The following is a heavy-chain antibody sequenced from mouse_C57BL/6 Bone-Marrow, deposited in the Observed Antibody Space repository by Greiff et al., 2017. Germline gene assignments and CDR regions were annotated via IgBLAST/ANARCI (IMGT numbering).Heavy chain of an antibody. CDR3: ARASTPFAY. Sequence: VQLKQSGPGLVKPSQSLSLTCSVTGYSITSGYYWNWIRQFPGNKLEWMGYISYDGSNNYNPSLKNRISITRDTSKNQFFLKLNSVTTEDTATYYCARASTPFAYWGQGTLVTVSA. D-gene: IGHD6-1*01. J-gene: IGHJ3*01. V-gene: IGHV3-6*01. CDR1: GYSITSGYY. CDR2: ISYDGSN.